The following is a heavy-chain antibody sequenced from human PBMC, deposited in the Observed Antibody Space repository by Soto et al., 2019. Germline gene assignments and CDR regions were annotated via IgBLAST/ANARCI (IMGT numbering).Heavy chain of an antibody. CDR2: IYYSGST. Sequence: QVQLQESGPGLVKPSETLSLTCTVSGGSISSYYWRWIRQPPGKGLEWIGYIYYSGSTNYNPSLKSRVTISVDTSKNPFSLKLSSVTAADTAVYYCARAWGRVFDYWGQGTLVTVSS. CDR3: ARAWGRVFDY. CDR1: GGSISSYY. V-gene: IGHV4-59*01. J-gene: IGHJ4*02. D-gene: IGHD3-16*01.